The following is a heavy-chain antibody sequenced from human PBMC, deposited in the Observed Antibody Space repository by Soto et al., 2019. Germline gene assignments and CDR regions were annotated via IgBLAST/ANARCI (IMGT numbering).Heavy chain of an antibody. Sequence: QVQLQESGPGLVKPSETLSLTCTVSGGSITNSYLSWIRQPPGKGMEWIGYIYYSWSTNYTPSIESRVTIAEDKSQNQCSLKLSSVAAADTAVYYCARGRWFERWGQGTLVTVSS. D-gene: IGHD1-26*01. CDR1: GGSITNSY. CDR3: ARGRWFER. CDR2: IYYSWST. J-gene: IGHJ5*02. V-gene: IGHV4-59*08.